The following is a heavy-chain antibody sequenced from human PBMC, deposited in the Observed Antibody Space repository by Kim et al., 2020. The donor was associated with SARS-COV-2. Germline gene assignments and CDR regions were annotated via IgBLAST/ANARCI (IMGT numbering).Heavy chain of an antibody. V-gene: IGHV7-4-1*02. CDR1: GYTFTSYA. CDR2: INTNTGNP. D-gene: IGHD3-9*01. CDR3: ARTLLRYFDWLTGSYYYYGMDV. Sequence: ASVKVSCKSSGYTFTSYAMNWVRQAPGQGLEWMGWINTNTGNPTYAQGFTGRFDFSLDTSVSTAYLQISSLKAEDTAVYYCARTLLRYFDWLTGSYYYYGMDVWGQGTTVTVSS. J-gene: IGHJ6*02.